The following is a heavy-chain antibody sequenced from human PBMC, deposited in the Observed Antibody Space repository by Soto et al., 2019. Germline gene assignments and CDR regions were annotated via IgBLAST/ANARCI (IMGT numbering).Heavy chain of an antibody. CDR3: ARHEYYASGSYS. D-gene: IGHD3-10*01. Sequence: PSETLSLTCAVYGGSFSGYYWNWIRQPPGKGLEWIGEINHSGSTNYNPSLKSRVTISVDTSKNQFSLKVSSVTAADTAVYYCARHEYYASGSYSWGQGTLVTVSS. V-gene: IGHV4-34*01. J-gene: IGHJ5*02. CDR1: GGSFSGYY. CDR2: INHSGST.